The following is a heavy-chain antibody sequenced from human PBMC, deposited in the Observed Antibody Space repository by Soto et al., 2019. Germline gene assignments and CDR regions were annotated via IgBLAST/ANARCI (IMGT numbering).Heavy chain of an antibody. CDR3: GGEYGSSSQYLYFDA. Sequence: QVQLVQSGAEVKKPGSSVKVSCKVSGGTFSSYAIGWVRQAPGQGLEWMGGIIPITGTVNYAQKFQGRVTITADESTTHAYRERGSLRSEDTAVYYGGGEYGSSSQYLYFDAGGGGPLVPAPS. V-gene: IGHV1-69*01. CDR2: IIPITGTV. CDR1: GGTFSSYA. D-gene: IGHD6-6*01. J-gene: IGHJ2*01.